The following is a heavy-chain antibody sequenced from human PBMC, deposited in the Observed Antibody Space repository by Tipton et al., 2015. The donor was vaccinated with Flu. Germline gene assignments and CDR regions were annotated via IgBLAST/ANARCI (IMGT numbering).Heavy chain of an antibody. CDR2: ISTSGST. CDR3: ARDLRGYSGYTGGDAFDM. Sequence: TLSLTCTVSGGSISGSYWSWIRQPAGKGLEWIGRISTSGSTNYNASLESRVTMSRDTSKNHFSLRLSSATAADTALYYCARDLRGYSGYTGGDAFDMGGQGIMVTVSS. V-gene: IGHV4-4*07. CDR1: GGSISGSY. D-gene: IGHD5-12*01. J-gene: IGHJ3*02.